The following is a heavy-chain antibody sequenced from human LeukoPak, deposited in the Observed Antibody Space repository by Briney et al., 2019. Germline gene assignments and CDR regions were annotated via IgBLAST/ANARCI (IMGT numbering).Heavy chain of an antibody. CDR2: ISAYNGNT. J-gene: IGHJ4*02. V-gene: IGHV1-18*01. Sequence: VASVKVSCKASGYTFTSYGISWVRQAPGQGLEWMGWISAYNGNTNYAQKLQGRVTMTTDTSTSTAYMELRSLRSDDTAVYYCAREIGYCSGGSCPHPFDYWGQGTLVTVSS. CDR3: AREIGYCSGGSCPHPFDY. D-gene: IGHD2-15*01. CDR1: GYTFTSYG.